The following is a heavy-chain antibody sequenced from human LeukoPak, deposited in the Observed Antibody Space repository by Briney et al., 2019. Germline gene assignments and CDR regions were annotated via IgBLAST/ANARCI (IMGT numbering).Heavy chain of an antibody. CDR2: IRYDGSNK. V-gene: IGHV3-33*01. D-gene: IGHD6-13*01. J-gene: IGHJ4*02. Sequence: GGSLRLSCAASGFTFSSYGMHWVRQAPGKGLEWVAVIRYDGSNKYYADSVKGRFTISRDNSKNTLYLQMNSLRAEDTAVYYCARDLAAAEDRAPPDYWGQGTLVTVSS. CDR1: GFTFSSYG. CDR3: ARDLAAAEDRAPPDY.